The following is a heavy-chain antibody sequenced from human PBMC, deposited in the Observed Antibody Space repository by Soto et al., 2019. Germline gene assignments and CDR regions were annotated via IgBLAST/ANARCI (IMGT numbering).Heavy chain of an antibody. Sequence: QVQLVESGGGVVQPGRSLRLSCAASGFTFSTYARNWVRQAPGKGLEWVAVISNDGSNKYYGDSVEGRFTISRDTSKNTVYLQMNNLRAEDAAADFCVAAGGEGMTPSGYWGQGILVSVSS. CDR1: GFTFSTYA. V-gene: IGHV3-30*03. CDR2: ISNDGSNK. CDR3: VAAGGEGMTPSGY. J-gene: IGHJ4*02. D-gene: IGHD6-13*01.